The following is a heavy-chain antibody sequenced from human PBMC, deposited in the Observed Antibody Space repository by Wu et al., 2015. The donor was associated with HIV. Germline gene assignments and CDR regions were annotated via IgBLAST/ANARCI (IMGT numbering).Heavy chain of an antibody. CDR2: INPNSGGT. J-gene: IGHJ4*02. CDR3: ARVYPYYYDSSGYYFDYFDY. Sequence: QVQLVQSGAEVKKPGASVKVSCKASGYTFTGYYMHWVRQAPGQGLEWMGWINPNSGGTNYAQKFQGRVTMTRDTSISTAYMELSRLRSDDTAVYYCARVYPYYYDSSGYYFDYFDYWGQGTLVTVSS. V-gene: IGHV1-2*02. CDR1: GYTFTGYY. D-gene: IGHD3-22*01.